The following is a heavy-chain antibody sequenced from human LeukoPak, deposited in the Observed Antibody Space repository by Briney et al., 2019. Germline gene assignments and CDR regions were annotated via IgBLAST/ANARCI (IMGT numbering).Heavy chain of an antibody. CDR1: GGSISSGNYY. CDR2: IYTSGST. Sequence: SETPSLTCTVSGGSISSGNYYWSWIRQPAGKGLEWIGRIYTSGSTNYNPSLKSRVTISVDTSKNQFSLKLSSVTAADTAVYYCARVRHYDFWSGPSPYYYYYMDVWGKGTTVTVSS. CDR3: ARVRHYDFWSGPSPYYYYYMDV. J-gene: IGHJ6*03. D-gene: IGHD3-3*01. V-gene: IGHV4-61*02.